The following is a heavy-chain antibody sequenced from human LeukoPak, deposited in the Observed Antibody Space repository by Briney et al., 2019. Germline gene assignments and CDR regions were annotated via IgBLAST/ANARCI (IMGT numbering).Heavy chain of an antibody. D-gene: IGHD1-26*01. CDR1: GFTFSIYS. CDR2: ISPTSSYM. V-gene: IGHV3-21*01. CDR3: ARGGSGNFYY. J-gene: IGHJ4*02. Sequence: GGSLRLSCAASGFTFSIYSMNWVRQAPGKGLEWVSLISPTSSYMYYADSVKGRFTVSRDNAKNTLYLQMTSLRAEDTAVHYCARGGSGNFYYWGQGTLVTVSS.